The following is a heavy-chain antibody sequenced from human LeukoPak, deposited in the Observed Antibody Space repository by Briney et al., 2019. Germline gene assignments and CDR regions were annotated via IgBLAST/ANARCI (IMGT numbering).Heavy chain of an antibody. CDR2: IKQDGSEK. Sequence: GGSLRLSCAASGFTISSNWMSWVRQAPGKGLEWVANIKQDGSEKNYVDSVKGRFTISRDNAKNSVYLQMNSLRVEDTAVFYCARAGGSSWADYWGQGTLVTVSS. CDR1: GFTISSNW. J-gene: IGHJ4*02. CDR3: ARAGGSSWADY. D-gene: IGHD6-13*01. V-gene: IGHV3-7*01.